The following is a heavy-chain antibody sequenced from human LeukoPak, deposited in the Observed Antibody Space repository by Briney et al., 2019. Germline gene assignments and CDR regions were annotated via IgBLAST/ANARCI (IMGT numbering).Heavy chain of an antibody. J-gene: IGHJ6*02. CDR2: ISAYNGNT. Sequence: ASVKVSCKASGYTFTSYGISWVRQAPGQGLEWMGWISAYNGNTNYAQKLQGRVTMTTDTSTSTAYMELRSLRSDDTAVYYCARVGGRDYYYYYGMDVWGQGTTVTVSS. D-gene: IGHD3-16*01. CDR3: ARVGGRDYYYYYGMDV. V-gene: IGHV1-18*01. CDR1: GYTFTSYG.